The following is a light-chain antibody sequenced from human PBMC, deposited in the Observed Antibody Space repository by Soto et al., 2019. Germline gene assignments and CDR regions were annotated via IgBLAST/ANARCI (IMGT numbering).Light chain of an antibody. CDR3: QQRSNWPIT. V-gene: IGKV3D-20*02. CDR1: QSVDSNY. CDR2: GAS. Sequence: EIVLTQSPATLSLSPGERATLSCRASQSVDSNYLAWYQQKPGQAPRIIIFGASGRATGIPDRFSGSGSGTDFTLTISSLEPEDFAVYYCQQRSNWPITFGQGTRLEIK. J-gene: IGKJ5*01.